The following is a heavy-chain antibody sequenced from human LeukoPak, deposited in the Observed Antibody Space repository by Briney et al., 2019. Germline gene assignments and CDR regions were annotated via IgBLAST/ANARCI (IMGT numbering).Heavy chain of an antibody. Sequence: SETLSLTCTVSGYSISSGYYWGWIRQPPGKGLEWIGSISHSGSTYYNPSLKSRVTISVDTSKNQFSLKLSSVTAADTAVYYCARDRFWSGYYPEGFDPWGQGTLVTVSS. CDR2: ISHSGST. CDR1: GYSISSGYY. D-gene: IGHD3-3*01. J-gene: IGHJ5*02. V-gene: IGHV4-38-2*02. CDR3: ARDRFWSGYYPEGFDP.